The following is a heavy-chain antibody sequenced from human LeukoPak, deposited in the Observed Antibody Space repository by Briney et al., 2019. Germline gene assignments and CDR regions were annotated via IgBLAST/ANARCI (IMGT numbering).Heavy chain of an antibody. CDR2: ISGRSSHM. V-gene: IGHV3-21*06. CDR1: GFTFSDYD. J-gene: IGHJ4*02. CDR3: ARAFPPLRTSAAGDF. D-gene: IGHD6-25*01. Sequence: GRCLRLSCTASGFTFSDYDMNWVRLAPGKGLELVTSISGRSSHMYYTDSAKGRFTISRDNAKNSLYLQMNSLRAEDTAVYYCARAFPPLRTSAAGDFWGQGTLVTVSS.